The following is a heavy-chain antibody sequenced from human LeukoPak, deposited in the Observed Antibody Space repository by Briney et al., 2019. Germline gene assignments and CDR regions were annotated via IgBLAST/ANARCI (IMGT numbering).Heavy chain of an antibody. Sequence: SETLSLTCTVSGGSISSYYWSWIRQPPGKGLEWIGYIYYSGSTNYNPSLKSRVTISVDTSKNQFSLKLSSVTAADTAVYYCAALIAALTGFVDYWGQGTLVTVSS. D-gene: IGHD6-6*01. CDR1: GGSISSYY. CDR3: AALIAALTGFVDY. J-gene: IGHJ4*02. CDR2: IYYSGST. V-gene: IGHV4-59*08.